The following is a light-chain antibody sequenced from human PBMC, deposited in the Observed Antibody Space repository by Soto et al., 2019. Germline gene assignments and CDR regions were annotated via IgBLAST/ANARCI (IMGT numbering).Light chain of an antibody. J-gene: IGKJ1*01. CDR3: QKSDSTPWT. Sequence: DIQLTQSPSSLSASVGDSVTITCRTSQTINNYLNWYQQKPGKAPKLLVYSASTLQSVVPSRFSGRGAATNFTLTSSDLQPEDFTTYYCQKSDSTPWTFGQGTKVEIK. V-gene: IGKV1-39*01. CDR2: SAS. CDR1: QTINNY.